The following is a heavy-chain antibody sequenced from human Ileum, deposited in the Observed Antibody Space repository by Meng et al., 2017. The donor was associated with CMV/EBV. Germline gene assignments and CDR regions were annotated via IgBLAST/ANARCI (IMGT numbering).Heavy chain of an antibody. CDR1: GFSPSTSGEG. J-gene: IGHJ4*02. CDR2: IYRGDDK. Sequence: QTPLKESCPTPGKPTQTLTLTCSFSGFSPSTSGEGVGWIRQPPGKALEWLALIYRGDDKRYSPSLNSRLTIAKDTSKNEVVLTLTNMGPIDTGTYYCAHFVGGYYPSRPDYWGQGTLVNVSS. V-gene: IGHV2-5*02. D-gene: IGHD1-26*01. CDR3: AHFVGGYYPSRPDY.